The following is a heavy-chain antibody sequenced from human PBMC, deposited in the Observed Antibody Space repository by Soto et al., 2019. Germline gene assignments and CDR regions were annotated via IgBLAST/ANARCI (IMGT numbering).Heavy chain of an antibody. D-gene: IGHD1-26*01. J-gene: IGHJ5*02. Sequence: QLHLRRSGPGLVKPSETLSLTCTVSVGSITSSSYYWGWIRQPPGTGLEWIGSIDYGGSTYYSPSLKSRVPISVDTSKNPFSLMLGSVTAADTAVYYCATQEVGGSYVYTFDPWGQGTLVTVSS. V-gene: IGHV4-39*01. CDR2: IDYGGST. CDR3: ATQEVGGSYVYTFDP. CDR1: VGSITSSSYY.